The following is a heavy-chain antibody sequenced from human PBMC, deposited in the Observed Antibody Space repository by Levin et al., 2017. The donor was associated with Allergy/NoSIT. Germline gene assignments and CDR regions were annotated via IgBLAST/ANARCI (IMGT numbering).Heavy chain of an antibody. Sequence: SVKVSCKASGFTFTSSAMQWVRQARGQRLEWIGWIVVGSGNTNYAQKFQERVTITRDMSTSTAYMELSSLRSEDTAVYYWAADVTPAPYYYYGMDVWGQGTTVTVSS. V-gene: IGHV1-58*02. CDR1: GFTFTSSA. J-gene: IGHJ6*02. D-gene: IGHD2-21*02. CDR3: AADVTPAPYYYYGMDV. CDR2: IVVGSGNT.